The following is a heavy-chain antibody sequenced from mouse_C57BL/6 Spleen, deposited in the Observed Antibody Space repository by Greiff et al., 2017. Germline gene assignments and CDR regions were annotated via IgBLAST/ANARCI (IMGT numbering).Heavy chain of an antibody. J-gene: IGHJ4*01. D-gene: IGHD1-1*01. CDR1: GYAFSSSW. Sequence: VQVVESGPELVKPGASVKISCKASGYAFSSSWMNWVKQRPGKGLEWIGRIYPGDGDTNYNGKFKGKATLTADKSSSTAYMQLSSLTSEDSAVYFCARWDYYGSSMDYWGQGTSVTVSS. V-gene: IGHV1-82*01. CDR3: ARWDYYGSSMDY. CDR2: IYPGDGDT.